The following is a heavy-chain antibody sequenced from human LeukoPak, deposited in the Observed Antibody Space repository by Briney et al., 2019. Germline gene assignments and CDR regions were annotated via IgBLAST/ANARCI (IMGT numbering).Heavy chain of an antibody. CDR2: ISGSGGST. J-gene: IGHJ4*02. D-gene: IGHD6-19*01. Sequence: GGSLRLSCAASGFTFSSYAMSWVRQAPGKGLEWVSAISGSGGSTYYADSVKGRFTISRDNSKNTLYLQMNSLRAEDTAVCYCAKSTSSSGWYVNYFDYWGQGTLVTVSS. CDR1: GFTFSSYA. CDR3: AKSTSSSGWYVNYFDY. V-gene: IGHV3-23*01.